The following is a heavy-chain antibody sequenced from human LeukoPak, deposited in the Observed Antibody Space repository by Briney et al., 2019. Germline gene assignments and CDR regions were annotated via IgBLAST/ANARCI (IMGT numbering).Heavy chain of an antibody. Sequence: GGSLRLSCAASGFTFSSYAMSWVRQAPGKGLEWVSAISGSGGSTYYADSVKGRFTISRDNSKNTLYLQMNSLRAEDTAVYYCAKAYYYDSSGYYYPVYFDYWGQGTLVTVSS. D-gene: IGHD3-22*01. CDR2: ISGSGGST. CDR1: GFTFSSYA. CDR3: AKAYYYDSSGYYYPVYFDY. V-gene: IGHV3-23*01. J-gene: IGHJ4*02.